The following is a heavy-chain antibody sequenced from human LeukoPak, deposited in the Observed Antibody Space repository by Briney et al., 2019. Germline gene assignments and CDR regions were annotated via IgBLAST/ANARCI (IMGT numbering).Heavy chain of an antibody. CDR3: ARGRNWGDLARAINYYYYYMDV. D-gene: IGHD3-16*01. V-gene: IGHV1-8*03. J-gene: IGHJ6*03. CDR1: GYTFTSYD. CDR2: MNPNSGNT. Sequence: ASVKVSCKASGYTFTSYDINWVRQATGQGLEWMGWMNPNSGNTGYAQEFQGRVTITRNTSISTAYMELSSLRSEDTAVYYCARGRNWGDLARAINYYYYYMDVWGKGTTVTVSS.